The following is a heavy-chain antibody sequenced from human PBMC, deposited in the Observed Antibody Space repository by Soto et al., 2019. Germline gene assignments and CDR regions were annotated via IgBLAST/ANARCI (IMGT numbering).Heavy chain of an antibody. V-gene: IGHV1-3*01. CDR2: INAGNGNT. J-gene: IGHJ4*02. CDR3: ASEVPFYYGSWSVDY. D-gene: IGHD3-10*01. Sequence: QVQLVQSGAEVKKPGASVKVSCKASGYTFTSYAMHWVRQAPGQRLEWMGWINAGNGNTKYSQKFQGRVTITRDTSASTAYMELSSLRSEDTAVYYCASEVPFYYGSWSVDYWGQGTLVTVSS. CDR1: GYTFTSYA.